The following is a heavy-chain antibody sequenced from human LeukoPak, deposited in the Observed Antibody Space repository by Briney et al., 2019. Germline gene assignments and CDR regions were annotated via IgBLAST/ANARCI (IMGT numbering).Heavy chain of an antibody. J-gene: IGHJ6*03. CDR1: GFTFSDYY. CDR3: VRILEGYSYYMGA. CDR2: ISGSGTIT. V-gene: IGHV3-11*04. Sequence: PGGSLRLSCAASGFTFSDYYIAWIRQAPGKGLNWVSYISGSGTITYYADSLKGRFTISRDNAKNSLFLQMDSLRAEDTAVYHCVRILEGYSYYMGAWGKGTTVIVSS.